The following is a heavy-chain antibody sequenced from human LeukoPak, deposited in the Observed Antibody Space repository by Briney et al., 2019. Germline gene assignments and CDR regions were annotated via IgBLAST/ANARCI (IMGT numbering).Heavy chain of an antibody. CDR1: GFSFSNYG. J-gene: IGHJ4*02. CDR2: ITYDGSNK. Sequence: GGSLRLSCAASGFSFSNYGMPWVRQAPGKGLEWVAVITYDGSNKYYADSVVRGRFTISRDNSKNTLYLQMNSLRAEDTAVYYCAKDGTLEGPYFDNWGQGTLVTVSS. D-gene: IGHD1-26*01. V-gene: IGHV3-30*18. CDR3: AKDGTLEGPYFDN.